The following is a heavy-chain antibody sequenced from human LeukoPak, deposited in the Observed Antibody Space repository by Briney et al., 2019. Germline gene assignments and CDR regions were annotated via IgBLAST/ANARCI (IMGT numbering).Heavy chain of an antibody. V-gene: IGHV4-59*01. CDR1: GASINDFY. CDR2: VYYGGST. Sequence: PSETLSLTCAVSGASINDFYWTRIRQPPGKGLEWIGYVYYGGSTNYNPSLKSRVSMSVDTSKNQFSLTLTSVTVADTAFYYCARGGIRGYSAFDNLDFWGLGTHVTVSS. D-gene: IGHD5-12*01. J-gene: IGHJ4*02. CDR3: ARGGIRGYSAFDNLDF.